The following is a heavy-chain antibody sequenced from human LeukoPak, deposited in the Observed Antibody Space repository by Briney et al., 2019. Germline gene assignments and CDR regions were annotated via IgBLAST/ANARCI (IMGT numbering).Heavy chain of an antibody. D-gene: IGHD3-10*01. CDR2: INSDGSNT. V-gene: IGHV3-74*01. J-gene: IGHJ4*02. CDR3: ARDPRGGTLDY. CDR1: GFSFNTYW. Sequence: GGSLRLSCAASGFSFNTYWMHWVRQAPGKGLVWVSRINSDGSNTNYADSVKGRFTISRDNAKNTLYLQMNSLRAEDTVVYYCARDPRGGTLDYWGQGTLVTVSS.